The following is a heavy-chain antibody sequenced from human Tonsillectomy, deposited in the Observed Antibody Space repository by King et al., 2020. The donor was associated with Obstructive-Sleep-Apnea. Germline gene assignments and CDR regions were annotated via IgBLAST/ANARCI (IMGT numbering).Heavy chain of an antibody. J-gene: IGHJ5*02. Sequence: VQLQESGPGLVKPSETLSLTCTVSGGSISSYYWSWIRQPPGKGLEWIGYIYYSGRTNYNPSLKSRVTISVDTSKNQFSLKLSSVTAADTAVYYCARVGTVRRFDPWGQGTLVTVSS. CDR3: ARVGTVRRFDP. D-gene: IGHD4-17*01. CDR1: GGSISSYY. CDR2: IYYSGRT. V-gene: IGHV4-59*01.